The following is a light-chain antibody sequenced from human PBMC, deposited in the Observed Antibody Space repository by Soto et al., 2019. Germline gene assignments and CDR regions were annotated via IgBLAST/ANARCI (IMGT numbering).Light chain of an antibody. V-gene: IGLV7-46*01. CDR2: DTS. J-gene: IGLJ2*01. CDR1: TGAVTSGHY. Sequence: QAVVTQEPSLTVSPGGTVTLTCGSSTGAVTSGHYPYWFQQKPGQAPRTLIYDTSNKHSWTPARFSGSLPGGKAALTLSGAQPEDEAEYYCLLSYSGAGVVFGGGTKLTIL. CDR3: LLSYSGAGVV.